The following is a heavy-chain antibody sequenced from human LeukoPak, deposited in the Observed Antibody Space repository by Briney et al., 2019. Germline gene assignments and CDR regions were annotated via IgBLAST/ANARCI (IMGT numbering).Heavy chain of an antibody. CDR2: ISSSGSTI. CDR3: AITYYYDSSADTGDY. CDR1: GFTFSSYS. J-gene: IGHJ4*02. V-gene: IGHV3-48*04. D-gene: IGHD3-22*01. Sequence: PGGSLRLSCAASGFTFSSYSMNWVRQAPGKGLEWVSYISSSGSTIYYADSVKGRFTISRDNAKNSLYLQMNSLRAEDTAVYYCAITYYYDSSADTGDYWGQGTLVTVSS.